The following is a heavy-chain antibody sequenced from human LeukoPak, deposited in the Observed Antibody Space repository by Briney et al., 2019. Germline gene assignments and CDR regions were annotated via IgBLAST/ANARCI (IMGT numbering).Heavy chain of an antibody. J-gene: IGHJ4*02. V-gene: IGHV2-70*11. CDR2: IDWDDDK. CDR3: ARISDHYDSSGYSVFDY. Sequence: SGPTLVNPTQTLTLTCTFSGFSLRSSGMCVSWIRQPPGKALEWLARIDWDDDKYYSTSLKTRLTISKDTSKTQVVLTMINMDTVDTATYYCARISDHYDSSGYSVFDYWGQGILVTVSS. D-gene: IGHD3-22*01. CDR1: GFSLRSSGMC.